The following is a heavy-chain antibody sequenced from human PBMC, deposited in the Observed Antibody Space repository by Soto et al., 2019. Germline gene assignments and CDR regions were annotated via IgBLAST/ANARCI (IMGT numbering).Heavy chain of an antibody. Sequence: QLVQSGSEVKKPGSSVKVSCQASGGTFSGYVVTWVRQAPGQGLEWMGEVVPLFGTTNYAQRFSGRITITAEESTSTAYMELRTLRSDDTAVYYCATHGLGASSPPYFDNWGQGTLVTVSS. J-gene: IGHJ4*02. V-gene: IGHV1-69*01. CDR1: GGTFSGYV. CDR3: ATHGLGASSPPYFDN. CDR2: VVPLFGTT.